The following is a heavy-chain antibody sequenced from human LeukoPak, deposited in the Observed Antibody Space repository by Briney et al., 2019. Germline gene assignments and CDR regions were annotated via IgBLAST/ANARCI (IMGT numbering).Heavy chain of an antibody. CDR2: TYYRSKWYN. J-gene: IGHJ4*02. Sequence: SQTLSLTCALSGDSLSSNSAAWSWVRQSPSRGIEWLGRTYYRSKWYNDYAVSVKSRIPINPDTSKNQFSLQLNSVTPEDTAVYYCARWAYSSGWSDYWGQGTLVSVSS. D-gene: IGHD6-19*01. V-gene: IGHV6-1*01. CDR1: GDSLSSNSAA. CDR3: ARWAYSSGWSDY.